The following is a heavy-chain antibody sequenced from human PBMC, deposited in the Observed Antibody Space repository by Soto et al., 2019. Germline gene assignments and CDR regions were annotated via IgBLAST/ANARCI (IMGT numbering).Heavy chain of an antibody. J-gene: IGHJ4*02. D-gene: IGHD6-19*01. V-gene: IGHV4-59*01. CDR1: GGSINSYC. CDR2: IFDSGNA. CDR3: ARGRIAVAGNFDY. Sequence: SETMSLTCTVSGGSINSYCWSWIRQPPGKGLEWIAYIFDSGNANYNPSLKSRVTISVDTSKNQFSLKLSSVTAADTAAYYCARGRIAVAGNFDYWGQGTLVTVSS.